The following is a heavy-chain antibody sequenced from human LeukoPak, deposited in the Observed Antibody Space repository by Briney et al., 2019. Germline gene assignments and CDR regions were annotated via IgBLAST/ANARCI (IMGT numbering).Heavy chain of an antibody. J-gene: IGHJ4*02. CDR1: GGSFSGYY. CDR3: ARQVRDSSPGLYFDY. D-gene: IGHD3-22*01. CDR2: IYYSGST. V-gene: IGHV4-39*01. Sequence: SETLSLTCAVYGGSFSGYYWGWIRQPPGKGLEWIGSIYYSGSTYYNPSLKSRVTISVDTSKNQFSLKLSFVTAADTAVYYCARQVRDSSPGLYFDYWGQGTLVTVSS.